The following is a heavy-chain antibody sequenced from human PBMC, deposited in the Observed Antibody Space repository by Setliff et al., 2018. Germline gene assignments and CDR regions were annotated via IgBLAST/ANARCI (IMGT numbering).Heavy chain of an antibody. CDR3: ARYNWNTNWFDP. D-gene: IGHD1-20*01. Sequence: ASVKVSCKASGYTFSSYSVHWVRQAPGQRLEWMGWINAANENTQYSKKFQGRLTITRDTSANTAYMELSSLRSEDTALYYCARYNWNTNWFDPWGRGTLVTVSS. J-gene: IGHJ5*02. CDR1: GYTFSSYS. CDR2: INAANENT. V-gene: IGHV1-3*01.